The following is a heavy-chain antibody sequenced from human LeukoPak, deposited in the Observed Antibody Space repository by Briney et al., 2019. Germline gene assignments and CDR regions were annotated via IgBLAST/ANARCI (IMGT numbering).Heavy chain of an antibody. V-gene: IGHV3-49*04. Sequence: GGSLRLSCTASGFTFGDYAMSWVRQAPGKGLEWVGFIRSKAYGGTTEYAASVKGRFTISRDDSKSIAYLQMNSLKTEDTAVYYCTRGYDSSGYYYWGQGTPVTVSS. CDR2: IRSKAYGGTT. J-gene: IGHJ4*02. D-gene: IGHD3-22*01. CDR1: GFTFGDYA. CDR3: TRGYDSSGYYY.